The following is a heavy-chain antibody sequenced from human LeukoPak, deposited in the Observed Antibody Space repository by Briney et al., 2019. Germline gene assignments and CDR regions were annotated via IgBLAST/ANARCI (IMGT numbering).Heavy chain of an antibody. Sequence: SETLSLTCTVSGGSISSYYWSWIRQPPGKGLEWIGYIYYSGSTNYNPSLKSRVTISVDTSKNQFSLKLTSVTAADTAIYYCARVGGMLTINNEAFDIWGQGTVVTVS. J-gene: IGHJ3*02. CDR2: IYYSGST. V-gene: IGHV4-59*01. CDR1: GGSISSYY. D-gene: IGHD3-16*01. CDR3: ARVGGMLTINNEAFDI.